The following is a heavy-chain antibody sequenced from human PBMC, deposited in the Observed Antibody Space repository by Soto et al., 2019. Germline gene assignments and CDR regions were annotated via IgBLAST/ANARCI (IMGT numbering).Heavy chain of an antibody. D-gene: IGHD6-13*01. CDR3: ARETPLTQQLRYNWFDP. CDR2: INHSGST. V-gene: IGHV4-34*01. J-gene: IGHJ5*02. Sequence: SGTLSLTCAVYGGCFSGYYWSWIRQPPRKGLEWIGEINHSGSTNYNPSLKSRVTISVDTSKNQFSLKLSSVTAADTAVYYCARETPLTQQLRYNWFDPWGQGTLVTVS. CDR1: GGCFSGYY.